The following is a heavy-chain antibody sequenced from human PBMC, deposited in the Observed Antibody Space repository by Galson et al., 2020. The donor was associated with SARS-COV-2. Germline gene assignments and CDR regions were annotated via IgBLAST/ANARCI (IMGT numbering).Heavy chain of an antibody. CDR2: ISYDGYNQ. D-gene: IGHD4-17*01. CDR1: EFTFSSYA. CDR3: ARGGDSGDYGPFFDY. J-gene: IGHJ4*02. V-gene: IGHV3-30-3*01. Sequence: GESLKISCAASEFTFSSYAIHWVRQAPGKGLEWVAVISYDGYNQYYADSVKGRFTISRDNSKNTLYLQMNSLSVEDTAVYYCARGGDSGDYGPFFDYWGQGTLVTVSS.